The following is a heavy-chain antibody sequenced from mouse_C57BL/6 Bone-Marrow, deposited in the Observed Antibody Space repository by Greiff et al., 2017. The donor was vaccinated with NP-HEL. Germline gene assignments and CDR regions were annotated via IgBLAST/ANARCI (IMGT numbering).Heavy chain of an antibody. CDR2: IHPNSGST. D-gene: IGHD1-1*01. V-gene: IGHV1-64*01. CDR1: GYTFTSYW. CDR3: ARSPLITTVGLGYFDV. J-gene: IGHJ1*03. Sequence: QVQLQQPGAELVKPGASVKLSCKASGYTFTSYWMHWVKQRPGQGLEWIGMIHPNSGSTNYNEKFKSKATLTVDKSSSTAYMQLSSLTSEDSAVYYCARSPLITTVGLGYFDVWGTGTTVTVSS.